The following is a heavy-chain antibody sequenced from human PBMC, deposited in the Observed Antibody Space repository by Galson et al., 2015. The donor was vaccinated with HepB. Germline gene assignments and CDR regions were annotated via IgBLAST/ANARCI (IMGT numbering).Heavy chain of an antibody. V-gene: IGHV5-51*01. CDR3: AKHGGEDYNFAPEIDD. Sequence: QSGAEVKKPGESLKIACKASGYTFTKYWIGWVRQMPGKGLEWMGFIYPGDSETRYSPSLQGQVTISADTSISTAYLQWNSLKTSDTAVYYCAKHGGEDYNFAPEIDDWGQGTLVTVSS. D-gene: IGHD3/OR15-3a*01. J-gene: IGHJ4*02. CDR1: GYTFTKYW. CDR2: IYPGDSET.